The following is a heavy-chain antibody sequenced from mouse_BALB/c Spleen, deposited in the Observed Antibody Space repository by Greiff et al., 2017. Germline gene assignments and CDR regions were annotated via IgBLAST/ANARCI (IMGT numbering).Heavy chain of an antibody. Sequence: EVQLVESGGDLVKPGGSLKLSCAASGFTFSSYGMSWVRQTPDKSLEWVATISSGGSYTYYPDSVKGRFTISRDNAKNTLYLQMSSLKSEDTAMYYCARPDDGFAYWGQGTLVTVSA. J-gene: IGHJ3*01. CDR2: ISSGGSYT. CDR1: GFTFSSYG. V-gene: IGHV5-6*01. D-gene: IGHD2-12*01. CDR3: ARPDDGFAY.